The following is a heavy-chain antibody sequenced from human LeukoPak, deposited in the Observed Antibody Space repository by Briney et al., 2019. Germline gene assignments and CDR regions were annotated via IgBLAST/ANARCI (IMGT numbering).Heavy chain of an antibody. V-gene: IGHV4-59*01. D-gene: IGHD5/OR15-5a*01. J-gene: IGHJ4*02. CDR2: IYYSGST. CDR3: AALSVGEGY. CDR1: GGSISSYY. Sequence: SETLSLTCTVSGGSISSYYWSWIRPPPGKGLEWIGYIYYSGSTNYNPSLKSRVTISVDTSKNQFFLKLSPVTAADTAVYYCAALSVGEGYWGQGTLVTVSS.